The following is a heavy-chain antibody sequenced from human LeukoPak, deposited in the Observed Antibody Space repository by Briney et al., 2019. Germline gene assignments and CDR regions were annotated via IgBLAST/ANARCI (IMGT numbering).Heavy chain of an antibody. J-gene: IGHJ4*02. CDR1: GGSISSGGYY. D-gene: IGHD3-3*01. V-gene: IGHV4-30-2*01. CDR3: ARVSPPPYDFWSGYFDY. Sequence: SETLSLSCTVSGGSISSGGYYWSWIRQPPGKGLEWIGYIYHSGSTYYNPSLKSRVTISVDRSKNQFSLKLSSVTAADTAVYYCARVSPPPYDFWSGYFDYWGQGTLVTVSS. CDR2: IYHSGST.